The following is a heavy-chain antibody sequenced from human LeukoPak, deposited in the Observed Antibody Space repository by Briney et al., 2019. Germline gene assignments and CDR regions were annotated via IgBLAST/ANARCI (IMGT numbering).Heavy chain of an antibody. CDR2: ISSSGHIT. Sequence: GGSLRLSCTVSGFTFGSYQMXXXXXXXXXXXXXXEYISSSGHITYYXDXXKGXXXVSXAXXXNSLYLRMASLRADDTGIYYCARDPDPQGNLDYWGQGTQVIVSS. CDR1: GFTFGSYQ. CDR3: ARDPDPQGNLDY. V-gene: IGHV3-48*03. D-gene: IGHD1-14*01. J-gene: IGHJ4*02.